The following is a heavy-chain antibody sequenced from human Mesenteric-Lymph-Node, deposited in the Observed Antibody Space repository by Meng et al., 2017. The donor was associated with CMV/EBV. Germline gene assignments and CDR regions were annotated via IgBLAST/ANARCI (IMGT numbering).Heavy chain of an antibody. V-gene: IGHV6-1*01. J-gene: IGHJ6*02. Sequence: SQTLSLTGAISGDSVSGNSAAWNWIRQSPSRGLEWLGRTYYRSKWYTDYALSMKGRISISPDTSKNQFSLHLNSVTPEDTAVYYCAKELVNDYYYGVDVWGQGTTVTVSS. CDR2: TYYRSKWYT. D-gene: IGHD2/OR15-2a*01. CDR1: GDSVSGNSAA. CDR3: AKELVNDYYYGVDV.